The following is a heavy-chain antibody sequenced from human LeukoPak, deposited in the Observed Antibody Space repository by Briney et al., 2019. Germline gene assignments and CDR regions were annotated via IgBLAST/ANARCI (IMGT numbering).Heavy chain of an antibody. CDR1: GYTFTSYY. CDR3: ARDTGIFAVGAIDAFGI. V-gene: IGHV1-18*04. CDR2: ISAYNGNT. Sequence: ASVKVSCKASGYTFTSYYMHWVRQAPGQGLEWMGWISAYNGNTDYAQKLQGRVTMTTDTSTSTAYMELRSLRSDDTAVYYCARDTGIFAVGAIDAFGIWGQGTMVTVSS. J-gene: IGHJ3*02. D-gene: IGHD1-26*01.